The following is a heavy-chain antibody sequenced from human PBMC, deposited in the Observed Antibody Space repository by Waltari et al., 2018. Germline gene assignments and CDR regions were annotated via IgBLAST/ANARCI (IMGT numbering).Heavy chain of an antibody. J-gene: IGHJ4*02. CDR2: IYYSGST. D-gene: IGHD2-8*01. CDR1: GGSISSSSYY. V-gene: IGHV4-39*01. CDR3: ARLLNLVGNSY. Sequence: QLQLQESGPGLVKPSETLSLPCTVSGGSISSSSYYWGWIRQPPGKGLEWIGSIYYSGSTYYNPSLKSRVTISVDTSKNQFSLKLSSVTAADTAVYYCARLLNLVGNSYWGQGTLVTVSS.